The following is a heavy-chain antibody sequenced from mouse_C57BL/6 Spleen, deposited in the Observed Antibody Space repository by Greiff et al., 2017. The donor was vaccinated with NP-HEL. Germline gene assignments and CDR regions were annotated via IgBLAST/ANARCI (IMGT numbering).Heavy chain of an antibody. CDR3: TRDGGAY. CDR1: GYTFTDYE. Sequence: VKVVESGAELVRPGASVTLSCKASGYTFTDYEMHWVKQTPVHGLEWIGAIDPETGGTAYNQKFKGKAILTADKSSSTAYMELRSLASEDAAVSYCTRDGGAYWGQGTMVTVSA. D-gene: IGHD1-1*02. CDR2: IDPETGGT. J-gene: IGHJ3*01. V-gene: IGHV1-15*01.